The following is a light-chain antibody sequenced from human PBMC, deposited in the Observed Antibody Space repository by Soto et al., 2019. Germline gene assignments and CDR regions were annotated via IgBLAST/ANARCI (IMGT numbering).Light chain of an antibody. CDR2: DAF. Sequence: EIVLTQSPVTLSLSPGERATLSCRASQSVSRYLAWYQQKPDQAPRLLIYDAFNRATGIPARFSGSGSGTDFTLTISRLEPQDSAMYYCQQYVISVTFGQGTRLEVK. CDR3: QQYVISVT. CDR1: QSVSRY. V-gene: IGKV3-11*01. J-gene: IGKJ5*01.